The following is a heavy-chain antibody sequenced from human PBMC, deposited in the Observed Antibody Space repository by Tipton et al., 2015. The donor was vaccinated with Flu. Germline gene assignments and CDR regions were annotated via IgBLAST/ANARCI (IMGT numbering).Heavy chain of an antibody. CDR3: ARGGTNLGYCRGNPCYSPYYFDY. J-gene: IGHJ4*02. V-gene: IGHV4-4*07. Sequence: GLVKPSETLSLTCTVSGGSISSYHWSWIRQPAGKGLEWIGRIYSSGVTNYNPSLKSRVTMSVDTSKNQFSLRLNSVTAADAAVYYCARGGTNLGYCRGNPCYSPYYFDYWGQGTLVSVSS. D-gene: IGHD2-15*01. CDR1: GGSISSYH. CDR2: IYSSGVT.